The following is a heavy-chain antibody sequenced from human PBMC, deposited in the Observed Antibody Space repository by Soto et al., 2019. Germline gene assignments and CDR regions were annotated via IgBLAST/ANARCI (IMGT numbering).Heavy chain of an antibody. V-gene: IGHV3-48*01. Sequence: EVQLVESGGGLVQPGGSLRLSCAASGFTFSSYSMSWVRQAPGKGLEWVSYISSTSTTIYYADSVKGRFTISRDNAKNSLYLHMNSLRAEDTAVYYCARDRGCSGGICYRDLGYWGQGTLVTVSS. D-gene: IGHD2-15*01. CDR1: GFTFSSYS. CDR3: ARDRGCSGGICYRDLGY. J-gene: IGHJ4*02. CDR2: ISSTSTTI.